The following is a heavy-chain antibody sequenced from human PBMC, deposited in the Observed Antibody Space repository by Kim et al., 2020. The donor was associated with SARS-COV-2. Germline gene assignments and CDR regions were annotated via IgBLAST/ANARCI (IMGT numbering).Heavy chain of an antibody. D-gene: IGHD1-1*01. CDR3: ARQLRTTGAFDY. J-gene: IGHJ4*02. Sequence: NYAQKFQGRVTITADKSTSTAYMELSSLRSEDTAVYYCARQLRTTGAFDYWGQGTLVTVSS. V-gene: IGHV1-69*02.